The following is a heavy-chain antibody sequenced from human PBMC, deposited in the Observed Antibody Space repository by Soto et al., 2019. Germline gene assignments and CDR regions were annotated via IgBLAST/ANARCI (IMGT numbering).Heavy chain of an antibody. CDR3: GRLEGLATISYYFDY. V-gene: IGHV4-34*01. J-gene: IGHJ4*02. CDR1: GGSFSGYY. CDR2: INHSGST. D-gene: IGHD3-9*01. Sequence: SETLSLTCAVYGGSFSGYYWSWIRQPPGKGLEWIGEINHSGSTNYNPSLKSRVTISVDKSKSQFSLKLMSLSAADTAVYYCGRLEGLATISYYFDYWGQGALVTVSS.